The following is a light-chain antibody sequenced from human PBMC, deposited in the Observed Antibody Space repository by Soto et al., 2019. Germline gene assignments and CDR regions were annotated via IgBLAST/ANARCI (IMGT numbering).Light chain of an antibody. CDR2: GAS. CDR1: QSVSSN. Sequence: EIVRTQSPATLSVSQGERATLSCRASQSVSSNLAWYQQKPCHAPRLLIYGASTRATGIPARFSGSGSGTEFTLTISSLQSQDFAVYYCQQYTNWPPITFGQATRLEI. J-gene: IGKJ5*01. CDR3: QQYTNWPPIT. V-gene: IGKV3-15*01.